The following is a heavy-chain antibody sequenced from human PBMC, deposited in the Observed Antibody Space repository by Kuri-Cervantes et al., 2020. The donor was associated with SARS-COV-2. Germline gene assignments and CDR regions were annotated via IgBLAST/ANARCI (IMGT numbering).Heavy chain of an antibody. CDR3: ARQMMSIITIFGVVITRSWFDP. D-gene: IGHD3-3*01. CDR1: GGSISSGDYY. V-gene: IGHV4-30-4*01. J-gene: IGHJ5*02. CDR2: IYYSGRT. Sequence: SEPLCPTCNVPGGSISSGDYYWCWIRQRPGKGLEWIVYIYYSGRTYYNPSLTSRVTSSVDTSKNQFSLKLTSVTAAYTAVYYCARQMMSIITIFGVVITRSWFDPWGQGTLVTVSS.